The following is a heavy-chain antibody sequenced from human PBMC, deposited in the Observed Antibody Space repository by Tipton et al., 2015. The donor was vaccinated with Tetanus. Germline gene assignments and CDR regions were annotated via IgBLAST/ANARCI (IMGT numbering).Heavy chain of an antibody. Sequence: QSGPEVKKPGASVKVSCKASGYTFTGYYMHWVRQAPGQGLEWMGWINPNSGGTNYAQKFQGRVTMTRDTSISTAYMELSRLRSEDTAVYYCARVNYDSSGSPYCFDYWGQGTLVTVSS. D-gene: IGHD3-22*01. CDR3: ARVNYDSSGSPYCFDY. CDR2: INPNSGGT. J-gene: IGHJ4*02. V-gene: IGHV1-2*02. CDR1: GYTFTGYY.